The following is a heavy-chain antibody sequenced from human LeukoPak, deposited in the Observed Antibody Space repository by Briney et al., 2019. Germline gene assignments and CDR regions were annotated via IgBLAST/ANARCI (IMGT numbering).Heavy chain of an antibody. V-gene: IGHV4-34*01. CDR2: INHSGST. J-gene: IGHJ4*02. Sequence: SETLPLTCAVYGGSFSGYYWSWIRQPPGKGLEWIGEINHSGSTNYNPSLKSRVTISVDTSKNQFSLKLSSVTAADTAVYYCAREVGGGNFDYWGQGTLVTVSS. CDR1: GGSFSGYY. CDR3: AREVGGGNFDY. D-gene: IGHD1-26*01.